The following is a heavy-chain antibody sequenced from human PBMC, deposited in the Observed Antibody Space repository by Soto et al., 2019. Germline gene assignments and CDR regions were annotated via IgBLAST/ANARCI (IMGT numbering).Heavy chain of an antibody. CDR2: ISNDENIK. J-gene: IGHJ4*02. CDR1: GFNFGNFG. CDR3: ARGLRGVLDY. Sequence: GTLRPSCVGSGFNFGNFGMHWVRQAPGKGLEWLTVISNDENIKQDSVRGRFAIARDNSKKTLYLHLTSLRAEDTAIYYCARGLRGVLDYWGQGTLVTVSS. D-gene: IGHD5-12*01. V-gene: IGHV3-33*01.